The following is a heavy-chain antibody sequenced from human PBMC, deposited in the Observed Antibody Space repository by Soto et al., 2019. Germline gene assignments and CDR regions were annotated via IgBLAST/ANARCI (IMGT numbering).Heavy chain of an antibody. J-gene: IGHJ4*02. CDR3: ARESRYCSGGSCYFLPGIDY. CDR2: IIPIFGTA. V-gene: IGHV1-69*12. Sequence: QVPLVQSGAEVKKPGSSVKVSCKASGGTFSSYAISWVRQAPGQGLEWMGGIIPIFGTANYAQKFQGRVTITADESTSTAYMELSSVSSEDTAVYYCARESRYCSGGSCYFLPGIDYWGQGTLVTVSS. D-gene: IGHD2-15*01. CDR1: GGTFSSYA.